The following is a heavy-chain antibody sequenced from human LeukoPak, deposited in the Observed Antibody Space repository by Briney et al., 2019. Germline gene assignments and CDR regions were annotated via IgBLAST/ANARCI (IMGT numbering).Heavy chain of an antibody. Sequence: SGTVSCKASGYTFTGYYMQWVRQAPGQGLEWKGWINPNSGGTNYAQKFQGRVTMTRDTSISTAYMELSRLRSDDTAVYYCARNHQWNNWFDPWGQGTLVTVSS. CDR2: INPNSGGT. J-gene: IGHJ5*02. V-gene: IGHV1-2*02. CDR3: ARNHQWNNWFDP. CDR1: GYTFTGYY. D-gene: IGHD6-19*01.